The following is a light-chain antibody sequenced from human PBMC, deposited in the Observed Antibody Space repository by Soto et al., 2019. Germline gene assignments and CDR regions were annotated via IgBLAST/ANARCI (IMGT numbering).Light chain of an antibody. V-gene: IGLV2-14*01. Sequence: QSVLTQPASVSGSPGQSITISCTGTSSDVGGYNYVSWYQHHPGKAPNLMIYEVSNRPSGVSNRFSGSKSGNTASLTISGLPAEDEADYYCSSYTGSSPQVFGGGTKLTVL. CDR1: SSDVGGYNY. CDR3: SSYTGSSPQV. CDR2: EVS. J-gene: IGLJ3*02.